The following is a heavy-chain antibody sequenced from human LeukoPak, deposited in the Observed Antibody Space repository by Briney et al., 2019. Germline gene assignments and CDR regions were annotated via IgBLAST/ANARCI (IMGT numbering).Heavy chain of an antibody. D-gene: IGHD3-3*01. Sequence: ASVKVSCKVSGYTLTELSMHWVRQAPGKGLEWMGGFDPEDGETIYAQKFQGRVTMTEDTSTDTAYMELSSLRSEDTTVYYCATVPIFGVVIIQNWFDPWGQGTLVTVSS. CDR1: GYTLTELS. J-gene: IGHJ5*02. CDR2: FDPEDGET. CDR3: ATVPIFGVVIIQNWFDP. V-gene: IGHV1-24*01.